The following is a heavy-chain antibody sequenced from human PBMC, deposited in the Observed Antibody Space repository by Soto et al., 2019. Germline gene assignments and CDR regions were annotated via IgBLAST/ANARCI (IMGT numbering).Heavy chain of an antibody. CDR3: ARPSYYDAAIGGMDV. CDR1: GYSFTSYW. Sequence: PGESLKISCKGSGYSFTSYWIGWVRQMPGKGLEWMGIIYPGDSDTRNSPSFQGQVTISADKSISSAYLQWSSLKASDTAMYYCARPSYYDAAIGGMDVWGQGTTVTVSS. D-gene: IGHD3-3*01. V-gene: IGHV5-51*01. CDR2: IYPGDSDT. J-gene: IGHJ6*02.